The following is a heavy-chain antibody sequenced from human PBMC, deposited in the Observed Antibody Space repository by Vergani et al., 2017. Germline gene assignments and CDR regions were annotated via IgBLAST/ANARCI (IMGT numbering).Heavy chain of an antibody. D-gene: IGHD4-11*01. J-gene: IGHJ6*03. Sequence: QVQLQESGPGLVKPSETLSLTCAVSGYSISSGYYWGWIRQSPGEGLEWVGDIDHTGRPDYNPSLKRRLTMSVDKSRNQFSLTLNSVTATDTAIYFCARVNTETNGHLYYYYYMDVWGQGTAVTVS. CDR3: ARVNTETNGHLYYYYYMDV. CDR2: IDHTGRP. V-gene: IGHV4-38-2*01. CDR1: GYSISSGYY.